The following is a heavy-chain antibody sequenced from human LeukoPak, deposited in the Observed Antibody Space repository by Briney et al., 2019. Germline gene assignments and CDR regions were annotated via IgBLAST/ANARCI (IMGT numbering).Heavy chain of an antibody. CDR1: GFTFSSYG. D-gene: IGHD3-3*01. CDR2: IRYDGSNK. CDR3: AKDRSETISPLDY. J-gene: IGHJ4*02. Sequence: GGSLRLSCAASGFTFSSYGMHWVRQAPGKGLEWVAFIRYDGSNKYYADSVKGRFTISRDNSKNTLYLQMNSLRAEDTAVYYCAKDRSETISPLDYWGQGTLVTVSS. V-gene: IGHV3-30*02.